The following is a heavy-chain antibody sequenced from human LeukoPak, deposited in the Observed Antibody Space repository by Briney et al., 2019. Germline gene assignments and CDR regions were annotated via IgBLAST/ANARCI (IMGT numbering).Heavy chain of an antibody. CDR2: INPNSGGT. J-gene: IGHJ4*02. CDR3: ARVRSQWLFFEFAY. V-gene: IGHV1-2*02. D-gene: IGHD3-22*01. CDR1: GYTFTGYY. Sequence: GASVKVSCKASGYTFTGYYMHWVRQAPGQGLEWMGWINPNSGGTSYAQKFQGRVTMTRDTSTSTVYMELSSLRSEDTAVYYCARVRSQWLFFEFAYWGQGTLVTVSS.